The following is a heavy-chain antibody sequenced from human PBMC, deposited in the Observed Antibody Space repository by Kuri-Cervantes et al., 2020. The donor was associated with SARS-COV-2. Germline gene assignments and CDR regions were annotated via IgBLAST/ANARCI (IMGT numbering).Heavy chain of an antibody. CDR2: NNPDGSYT. J-gene: IGHJ4*02. CDR3: VRDGEHWYFDY. CDR1: GFTLSGHW. D-gene: IGHD1-26*01. V-gene: IGHV3-74*01. Sequence: GRSLRLSCAASGFTLSGHWIHWVRQAPGKGLVWVSRNNPDGSYTNNADSVKGRFTLSRDNAKNMLFLQMNSRRAEDTAVYYCVRDGEHWYFDYWGQGTLVTVSS.